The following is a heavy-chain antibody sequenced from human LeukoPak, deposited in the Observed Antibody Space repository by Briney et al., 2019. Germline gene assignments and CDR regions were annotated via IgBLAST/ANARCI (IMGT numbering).Heavy chain of an antibody. J-gene: IGHJ6*04. CDR3: ARGGYSSSWAYYYYYGMDV. V-gene: IGHV3-7*03. CDR1: GFTFSSYW. Sequence: GGSLRLSCAASGFTFSSYWMSWVRQAPGKGLEWVANIKQDGSEKYYVDSVEGRFTISRDNAKNSLYLQMNSLRAEDTAVYYCARGGYSSSWAYYYYYGMDVWGKGTTVTVSS. CDR2: IKQDGSEK. D-gene: IGHD6-13*01.